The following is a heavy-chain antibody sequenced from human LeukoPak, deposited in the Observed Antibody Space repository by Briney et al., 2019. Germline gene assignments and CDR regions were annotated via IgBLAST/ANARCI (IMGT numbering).Heavy chain of an antibody. J-gene: IGHJ4*02. D-gene: IGHD3-22*01. CDR1: GFTFSSYW. CDR2: INSDGSST. V-gene: IGHV3-74*01. CDR3: ARGAYDSSSSGYFDY. Sequence: GGSLRLSCAASGFTFSSYWMHWVRQAPGKGLVWVSRINSDGSSTSYADSVKGRFTISRDNAKNTLYLQMNSLRAEDTAVYYCARGAYDSSSSGYFDYWGQGTLVTVSS.